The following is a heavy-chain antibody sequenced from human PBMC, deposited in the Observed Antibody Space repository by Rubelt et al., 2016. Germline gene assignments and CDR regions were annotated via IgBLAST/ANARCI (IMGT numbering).Heavy chain of an antibody. J-gene: IGHJ6*02. V-gene: IGHV4-39*01. Sequence: QLQLQESGPGLVKPSETLSLTCTVSGGSISSSSYYWGWIRQPPGKGLEWIGSIYYSGSTYYNPSLKSRVPISVDTSKNQVSLKLSSVTVADTAVYYCASNCCSGGRNYYYGMDVWGQGTTVTVSS. CDR2: IYYSGST. CDR1: GGSISSSSYY. CDR3: ASNCCSGGRNYYYGMDV. D-gene: IGHD2-15*01.